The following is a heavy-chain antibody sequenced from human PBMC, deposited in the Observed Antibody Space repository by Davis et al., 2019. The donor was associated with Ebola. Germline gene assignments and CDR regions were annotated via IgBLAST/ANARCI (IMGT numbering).Heavy chain of an antibody. CDR1: GFTFSSYW. Sequence: GESLKISCAASGFTFSSYWMSWVRQAPGKGLEWVANIQEDGTEKYYVDSVKGRFTISRDNAKNSLNLQMNNLRAEDTAVYYCGRGGLYPAYWGQGTLVTVSS. CDR2: IQEDGTEK. CDR3: GRGGLYPAY. J-gene: IGHJ4*02. V-gene: IGHV3-7*01. D-gene: IGHD3-16*01.